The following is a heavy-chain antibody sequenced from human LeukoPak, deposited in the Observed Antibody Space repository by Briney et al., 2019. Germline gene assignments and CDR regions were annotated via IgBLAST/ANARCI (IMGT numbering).Heavy chain of an antibody. CDR1: GFTFSSYA. Sequence: GGSLRLSCAASGFTFSSYAMSWVRPAPGKGLEWVSAISGSGGSTYYADSVKGRFTISRDNSKNTLYLQMNSLRAEDTAVYYCAIFFTAAGISGDYWGQGTLVTVSS. CDR3: AIFFTAAGISGDY. D-gene: IGHD6-13*01. V-gene: IGHV3-23*01. CDR2: ISGSGGST. J-gene: IGHJ4*02.